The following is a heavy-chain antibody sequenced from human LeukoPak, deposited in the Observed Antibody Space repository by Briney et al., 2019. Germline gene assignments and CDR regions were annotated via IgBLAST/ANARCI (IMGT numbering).Heavy chain of an antibody. CDR1: GFTLSSYW. J-gene: IGHJ4*02. D-gene: IGHD3-10*01. CDR2: IKQDGSEK. V-gene: IGHV3-7*03. CDR3: ARGLLWSY. Sequence: PGGSLRLSCAASGFTLSSYWMSWVRQAPGKGLEWVANIKQDGSEKYYVDSVKGRFTISRDNAKNSLYLQMNSLRAEDTAVYYCARGLLWSYWGQGTLVTVSS.